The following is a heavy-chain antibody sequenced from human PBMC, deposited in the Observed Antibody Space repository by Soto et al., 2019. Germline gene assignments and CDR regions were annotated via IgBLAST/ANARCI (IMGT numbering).Heavy chain of an antibody. CDR3: ARDSVRFLEHFSKDYFDY. J-gene: IGHJ4*02. V-gene: IGHV3-33*08. CDR2: LWYDGSGE. D-gene: IGHD3-3*01. Sequence: QVHLVESGGGVVQPGGSLRLSCAGSGFTFSDYGMHWVRHAPGKGLELVAVLWYDGSGEYYTDSVRGRFTISRVNSKNTLYLQMNNLRDEDTGVYYCARDSVRFLEHFSKDYFDYWGQGTRVTVSS. CDR1: GFTFSDYG.